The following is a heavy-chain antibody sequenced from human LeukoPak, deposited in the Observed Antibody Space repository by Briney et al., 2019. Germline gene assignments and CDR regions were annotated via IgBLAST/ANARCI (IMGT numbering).Heavy chain of an antibody. CDR2: INHSGST. J-gene: IGHJ4*02. V-gene: IGHV4-34*01. D-gene: IGHD3-22*01. CDR1: GGSFSGYY. Sequence: PSETLSLTCAVYGGSFSGYYWSWIPQPPGKGLEWIGEINHSGSTNYNPSLKSRVTISVDTSKNQFSLKLSSVTAADTAVYYCARQDYDSSGYYYAYYFDYWGQGTLVTVSS. CDR3: ARQDYDSSGYYYAYYFDY.